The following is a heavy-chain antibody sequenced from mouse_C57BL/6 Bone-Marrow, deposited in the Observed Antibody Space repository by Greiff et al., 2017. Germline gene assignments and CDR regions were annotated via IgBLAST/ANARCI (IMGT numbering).Heavy chain of an antibody. CDR3: ARDGRSSYYAMDY. CDR2: IHPSDSDT. V-gene: IGHV1-74*01. J-gene: IGHJ4*01. D-gene: IGHD1-1*01. Sequence: QVQLQQPGAELVKPGASVKVSCKASGYTFTSYWMHWVKQRPGQGLEWIGRIHPSDSDTNYNQKFKGKATLIVAQSSSTAYMQLSSLTSEDSAVYYCARDGRSSYYAMDYWGQGTSVTVSS. CDR1: GYTFTSYW.